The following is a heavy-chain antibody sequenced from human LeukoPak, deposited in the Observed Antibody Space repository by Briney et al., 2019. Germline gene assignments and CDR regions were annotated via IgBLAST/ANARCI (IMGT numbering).Heavy chain of an antibody. CDR3: AREASSSWPNWFDP. J-gene: IGHJ5*02. D-gene: IGHD6-13*01. CDR2: IIPIFGTA. Sequence: SVKVSCKASGGTFSSYAISWVRQAPGQGLEWMGGIIPIFGTANYAQKFQGRVTITADESTCTAYMELRSLRSDDTAVYYCAREASSSWPNWFDPWGQGTLVTVSS. CDR1: GGTFSSYA. V-gene: IGHV1-69*13.